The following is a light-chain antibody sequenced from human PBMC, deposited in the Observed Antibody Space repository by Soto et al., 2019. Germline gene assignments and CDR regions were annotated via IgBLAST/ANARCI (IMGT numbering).Light chain of an antibody. J-gene: IGKJ3*01. V-gene: IGKV3-20*01. CDR2: GAS. Sequence: EIVLTQSPGTLSLSPGERATLSCRASQSVSSSYLAWYQHKPGQAPRLLIYGASGRATGIPDRFSGSGSGTDFTLTISRLEPEDFEVYYFQQYGSSPPITFGPGTKVHIK. CDR1: QSVSSSY. CDR3: QQYGSSPPIT.